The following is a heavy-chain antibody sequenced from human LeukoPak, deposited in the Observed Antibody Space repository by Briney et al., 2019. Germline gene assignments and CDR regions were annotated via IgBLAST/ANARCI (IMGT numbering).Heavy chain of an antibody. Sequence: SETLSLTCTVSRGSISGYYWSWIRQPAGKGLEWIGHIYTSGTTNYNPSLKSRVTMSIDTSKNQFSLKLTSVTAADTAVYYCARDSSNTWTPFDYWGQGTLVTVSS. V-gene: IGHV4-4*07. CDR3: ARDSSNTWTPFDY. CDR1: RGSISGYY. J-gene: IGHJ4*02. CDR2: IYTSGTT. D-gene: IGHD6-13*01.